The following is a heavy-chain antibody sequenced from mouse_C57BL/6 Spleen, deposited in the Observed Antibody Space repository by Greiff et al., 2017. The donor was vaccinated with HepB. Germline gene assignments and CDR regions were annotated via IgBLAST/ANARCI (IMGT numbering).Heavy chain of an antibody. Sequence: QVQLQQPGAELVRPGSSVKLSCKASGYTFTSYWMHWVKQRPIQGLEWIGNIDPSDRETHYNQKFKDKATLTVDKSSSTAYMQLSSLTSEDSAVYYCALPYDGFDYWGQGTTLTVSS. CDR3: ALPYDGFDY. CDR2: IDPSDRET. J-gene: IGHJ2*01. CDR1: GYTFTSYW. V-gene: IGHV1-52*01. D-gene: IGHD2-3*01.